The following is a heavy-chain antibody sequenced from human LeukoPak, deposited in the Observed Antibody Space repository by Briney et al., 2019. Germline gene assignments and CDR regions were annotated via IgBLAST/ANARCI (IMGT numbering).Heavy chain of an antibody. Sequence: GASVKVSCRASGYTFTKNGISWVRQPPGQGLEWMEWISTYKGNTNYAQKLQGRVTLTTDTSTSTAYMELRSLRSDDTAVYYCARDVSHGLDIWGQGTVVTVSS. CDR2: ISTYKGNT. V-gene: IGHV1-18*01. CDR1: GYTFTKNG. J-gene: IGHJ3*02. CDR3: ARDVSHGLDI. D-gene: IGHD2-8*01.